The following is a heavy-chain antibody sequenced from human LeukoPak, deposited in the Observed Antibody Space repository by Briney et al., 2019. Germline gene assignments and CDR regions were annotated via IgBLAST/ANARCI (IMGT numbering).Heavy chain of an antibody. CDR3: AKALGCSSTSCYTGFDY. CDR2: ISGSGGST. D-gene: IGHD2-2*02. J-gene: IGHJ4*02. V-gene: IGHV3-23*01. CDR1: GFTVSSNY. Sequence: GGSLRLSCAASGFTVSSNYMSWVRQAPGKGLEWVSAISGSGGSTYYADSVKGRFTISRDNSKNTLYLQMNSLRAEDTAVYYCAKALGCSSTSCYTGFDYWGQGTLVTVSS.